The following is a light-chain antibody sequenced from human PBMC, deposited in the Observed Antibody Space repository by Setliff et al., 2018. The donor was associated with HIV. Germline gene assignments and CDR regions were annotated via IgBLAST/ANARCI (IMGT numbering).Light chain of an antibody. J-gene: IGLJ2*01. Sequence: QSALTQPASVSGSPGQSITISCTGTSSDVGSYNLASWYQQHPGKAPKLMIYEVSKRPSGVSNRFSGSKSGNTASLTISGLQAEDEADYYCCSYAGSSTLVFGGGTKVTV. CDR3: CSYAGSSTLV. CDR1: SSDVGSYNL. CDR2: EVS. V-gene: IGLV2-23*02.